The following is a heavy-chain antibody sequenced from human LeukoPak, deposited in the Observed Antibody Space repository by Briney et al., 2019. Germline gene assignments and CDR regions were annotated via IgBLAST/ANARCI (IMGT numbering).Heavy chain of an antibody. Sequence: KPSETLSLTCAVYGGSFSGYYWSWIRQPPGKGLEWIGSIYHSGSTYYNPSLKSRVTISVDTSKNQFSLKLSSVTAADTAVYYCARVATNWFDPWGQGTLVTVSS. D-gene: IGHD5-24*01. J-gene: IGHJ5*02. V-gene: IGHV4-34*01. CDR2: IYHSGST. CDR1: GGSFSGYY. CDR3: ARVATNWFDP.